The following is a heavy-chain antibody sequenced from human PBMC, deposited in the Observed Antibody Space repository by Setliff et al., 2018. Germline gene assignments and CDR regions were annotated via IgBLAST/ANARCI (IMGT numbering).Heavy chain of an antibody. CDR1: GGSVSSGSYY. CDR3: ARSQWGGESYYFDY. V-gene: IGHV4-61*01. Sequence: SETLSLTCTVSGGSVSSGSYYWSWIRQPPGKGLEWIGYIYYSGSTNYNPSLKSRVTISVDTSKNQFSLKLSSVTAADTAVYYCARSQWGGESYYFDYWGQGTLATVSS. CDR2: IYYSGST. D-gene: IGHD2-15*01. J-gene: IGHJ4*02.